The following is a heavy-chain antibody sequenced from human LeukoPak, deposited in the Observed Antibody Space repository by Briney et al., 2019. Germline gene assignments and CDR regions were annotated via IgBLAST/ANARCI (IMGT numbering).Heavy chain of an antibody. J-gene: IGHJ5*02. V-gene: IGHV4-39*01. CDR1: GGSISSSSYY. Sequence: SETLSLTCTVSGGSISSSSYYWGWIRQPPGKGLGWIGSIYYSGSTYYNPSLKSRVTISVDTSKNQFSLKLSSVTAADTAVYYCARRAPYDFWSGYYDNWFDPWGQGTLVTVSS. CDR2: IYYSGST. CDR3: ARRAPYDFWSGYYDNWFDP. D-gene: IGHD3-3*01.